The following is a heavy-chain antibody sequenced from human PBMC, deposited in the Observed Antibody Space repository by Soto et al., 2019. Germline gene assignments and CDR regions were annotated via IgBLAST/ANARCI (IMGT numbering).Heavy chain of an antibody. CDR1: GFTFSSYA. Sequence: GGCLRLSCAASGFTFSSYAMHWVRQAPGKGLEWVSSISSSSSYIYYADSVKGRFTISRDNAKNSLYLQMNSLRAEDTAVYYCARMYRSGFFSNYWGQGTLVTVSS. V-gene: IGHV3-21*01. CDR2: ISSSSSYI. J-gene: IGHJ4*02. CDR3: ARMYRSGFFSNY. D-gene: IGHD6-19*01.